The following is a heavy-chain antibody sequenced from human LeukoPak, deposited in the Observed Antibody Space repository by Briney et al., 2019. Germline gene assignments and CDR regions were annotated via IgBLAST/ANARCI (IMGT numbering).Heavy chain of an antibody. V-gene: IGHV1-46*01. CDR3: ARRNWNLDDAFDI. Sequence: ASVKVSCKASGYTFTSYYMHWVRQAPGQGLEWMGIINSSGGSTSYAQKFQGRVTMTRDTSTSTVYMELSSLRAEDTTVYYCARRNWNLDDAFDIWGQGTMVTVSS. D-gene: IGHD1-1*01. CDR2: INSSGGST. J-gene: IGHJ3*02. CDR1: GYTFTSYY.